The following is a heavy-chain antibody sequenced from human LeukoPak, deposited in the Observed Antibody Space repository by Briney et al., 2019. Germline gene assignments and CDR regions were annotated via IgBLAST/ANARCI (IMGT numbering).Heavy chain of an antibody. Sequence: GGSLRLSCAASGFTFSSYDMSWVRQAPGRGLEWVSAISGSGGSTYYADSVKGRFTISRDNYKNTLYLQMNSLRAEDASVFYCAKFWAPMALSYYFDYGGQGTLVTVSS. J-gene: IGHJ4*02. D-gene: IGHD3-10*01. CDR1: GFTFSSYD. CDR2: ISGSGGST. CDR3: AKFWAPMALSYYFDY. V-gene: IGHV3-23*01.